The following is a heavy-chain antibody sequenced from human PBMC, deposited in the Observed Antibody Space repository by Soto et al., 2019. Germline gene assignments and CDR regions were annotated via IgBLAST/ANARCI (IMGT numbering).Heavy chain of an antibody. V-gene: IGHV4-34*01. J-gene: IGHJ1*01. Sequence: SETLSLTCAVYGGSFSGYYWSWIRQPPGKGLEWIGEINHSGSTNYNPSPKSRVTISVDTSKNQFSLKLSSVTAADTAVYYCARGGYDFWSGYYSERVSFQHWGQGTLVTVSS. CDR3: ARGGYDFWSGYYSERVSFQH. CDR1: GGSFSGYY. D-gene: IGHD3-3*01. CDR2: INHSGST.